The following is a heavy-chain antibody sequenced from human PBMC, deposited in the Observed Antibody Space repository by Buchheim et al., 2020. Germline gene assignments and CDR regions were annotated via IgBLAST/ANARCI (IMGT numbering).Heavy chain of an antibody. V-gene: IGHV3-33*01. CDR1: GFIFSNHG. CDR3: AREEYYYGSGSYPWFDP. CDR2: IWYDGSNK. D-gene: IGHD3-10*01. Sequence: QVQLVESGGGVVQPGRSLRLSCAASGFIFSNHGMHWVRQAPGKGLEWVAVIWYDGSNKYYADSVKGRFTISRDNSKNTLYLQMNSLRAEDTAVYYCAREEYYYGSGSYPWFDPWGQGTL. J-gene: IGHJ5*02.